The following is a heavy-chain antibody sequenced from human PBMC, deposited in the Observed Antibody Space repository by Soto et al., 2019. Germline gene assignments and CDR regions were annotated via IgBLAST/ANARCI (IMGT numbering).Heavy chain of an antibody. CDR2: IIPIFGTE. CDR3: ARDRIAGSKYYYGMDV. CDR1: GVTFSSYA. Sequence: QVQLVQSGAEVKKPGSSVRVSCKASGVTFSSYAISWVRQAPGQGLEWMGGIIPIFGTENYAQTFQGRVTITAEQSTSTAYMEPSSLRSEDTAVYYCARDRIAGSKYYYGMDVWGQGTTVTVSS. V-gene: IGHV1-69*01. D-gene: IGHD6-13*01. J-gene: IGHJ6*02.